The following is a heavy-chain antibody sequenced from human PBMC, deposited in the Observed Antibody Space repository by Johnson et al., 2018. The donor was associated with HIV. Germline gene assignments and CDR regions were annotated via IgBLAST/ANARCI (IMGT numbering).Heavy chain of an antibody. CDR3: ARQLATGDDAFDI. D-gene: IGHD7-27*01. CDR1: GFTFSSYW. Sequence: EVQLVESGGGLVQPGGSLRLSCAASGFTFSSYWMSWVRQAPGKGLEWVAHIKQDGSEKYYVDSVKGRFTISRDNSKNALYLQMNSLRAEDTAVYYCARQLATGDDAFDIWGQGTMVTVSS. V-gene: IGHV3-7*01. J-gene: IGHJ3*02. CDR2: IKQDGSEK.